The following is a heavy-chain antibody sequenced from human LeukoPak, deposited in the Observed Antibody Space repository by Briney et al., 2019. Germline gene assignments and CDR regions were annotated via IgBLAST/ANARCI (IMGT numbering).Heavy chain of an antibody. CDR3: ASAPPDSSGLNPHFDY. D-gene: IGHD3-22*01. J-gene: IGHJ4*02. CDR1: GFTFSSYG. V-gene: IGHV3-33*01. Sequence: PGRSLRLSCAASGFTFSSYGMHWVRQAPGKGLEWVAVIWYDGNHKYYADSVKGRFTISRDNSKNTLYLQMNSLRVEDTAVYYCASAPPDSSGLNPHFDYWGQGTLVTVSS. CDR2: IWYDGNHK.